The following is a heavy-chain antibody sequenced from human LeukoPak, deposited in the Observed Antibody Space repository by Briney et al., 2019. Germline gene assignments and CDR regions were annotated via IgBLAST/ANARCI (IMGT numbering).Heavy chain of an antibody. Sequence: SETLSLTCTVSGGSISSYYWSWIRQPPGKGLEWIGYIYYSGSTNYNPSLKSRVTISVDTSKNQFSLKLSSVTAADTTVYYCARHLGKAFDIWGQGTMVTVSS. CDR3: ARHLGKAFDI. CDR1: GGSISSYY. V-gene: IGHV4-59*08. CDR2: IYYSGST. J-gene: IGHJ3*02.